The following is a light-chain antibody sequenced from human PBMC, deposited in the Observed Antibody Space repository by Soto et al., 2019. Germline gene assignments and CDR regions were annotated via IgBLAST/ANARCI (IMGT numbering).Light chain of an antibody. V-gene: IGLV2-8*01. CDR1: SSDVGGYNY. CDR3: SSYAGSNNWAV. Sequence: QSVLTQPPSASGSPGQSVTISCTGTSSDVGGYNYVSWYQQHPGKAPKLIIYEDTKRPSGVPDRFTGSKSGNTASLTVSGLQAEDEADYYCSSYAGSNNWAVFGGGTKLTVL. CDR2: EDT. J-gene: IGLJ3*02.